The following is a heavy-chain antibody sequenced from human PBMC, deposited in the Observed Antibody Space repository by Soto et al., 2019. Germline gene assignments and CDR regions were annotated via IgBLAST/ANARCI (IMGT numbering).Heavy chain of an antibody. CDR1: GFNFRTYS. Sequence: EVQLVESGGGLVRPGGSLRLSCAASGFNFRTYSMNWVRQAPGKGLECVSSITTSTTYTFYADSVKGRFTISRDDAKNSLYLQMNSLRAEDTAVYYCVRDQEGGMDVWGPGTTVTVSS. CDR2: ITTSTTYT. V-gene: IGHV3-21*01. CDR3: VRDQEGGMDV. J-gene: IGHJ6*02.